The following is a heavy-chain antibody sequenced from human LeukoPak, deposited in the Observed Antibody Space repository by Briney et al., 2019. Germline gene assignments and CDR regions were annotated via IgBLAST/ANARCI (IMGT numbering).Heavy chain of an antibody. CDR3: ARDTSSGYDLGDFDY. V-gene: IGHV3-23*01. J-gene: IGHJ4*02. CDR2: ISGSGGST. CDR1: GFTFSSYA. D-gene: IGHD5-12*01. Sequence: GGSLRLSRAASGFTFSSYAMSWVRQAPGKGLEWVSAISGSGGSTYYADSVKGRFTISRDNSKNTLYLQMNSLRAEDTAVYYCARDTSSGYDLGDFDYWGQGTLVTVSS.